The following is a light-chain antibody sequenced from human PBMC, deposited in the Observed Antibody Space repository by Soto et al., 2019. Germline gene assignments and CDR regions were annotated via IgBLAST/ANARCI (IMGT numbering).Light chain of an antibody. Sequence: QPALTQPRSVSGSPGQSVTISCTGTSYDVGGYNYVSWFQQHPGKAPKLIIYDVTERPSGVPDRFSGSRSGNTASLTISGLQADDEGDYHCCSYTGSSTLVFGGGTKLTVL. CDR3: CSYTGSSTLV. V-gene: IGLV2-11*01. J-gene: IGLJ2*01. CDR2: DVT. CDR1: SYDVGGYNY.